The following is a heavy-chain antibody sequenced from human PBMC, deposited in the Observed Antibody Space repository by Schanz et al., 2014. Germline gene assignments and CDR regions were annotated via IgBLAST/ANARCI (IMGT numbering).Heavy chain of an antibody. CDR1: GFTFSNYD. CDR2: ISGRGDST. J-gene: IGHJ4*02. V-gene: IGHV3-23*04. Sequence: EVQLVESGGGLVQPGGSLRLSCAASGFTFSNYDMHWVRQAIGKGLEWVSLISGRGDSTHYADSVKGRFTISRDNSRKTLSLQMNSLRAEDTAVYYCAREKRRTEVVLDHWGQGTLVTVS. CDR3: AREKRRTEVVLDH.